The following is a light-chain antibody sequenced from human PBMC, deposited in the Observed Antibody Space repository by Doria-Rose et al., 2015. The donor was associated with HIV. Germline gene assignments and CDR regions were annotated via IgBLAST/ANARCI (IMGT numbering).Light chain of an antibody. CDR1: QSFSSTY. CDR2: DGS. J-gene: IGKJ1*01. Sequence: EIVMTQSPGTLSLSPGERATLSCRASQSFSSTYLAWYQQKPDQAPSLLIYDGSARATGIPDRFSASGSGTDFTRTINGLEPEDFALYYCHQYGTSWTFGQGTKVEI. V-gene: IGKV3-20*01. CDR3: HQYGTSWT.